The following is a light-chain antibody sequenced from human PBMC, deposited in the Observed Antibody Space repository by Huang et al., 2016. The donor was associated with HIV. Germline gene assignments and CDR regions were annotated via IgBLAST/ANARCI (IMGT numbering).Light chain of an antibody. V-gene: IGKV3-11*01. Sequence: IVLTQSPATLSWYPGERVTLSCRASQSVGNYIAWYQQHPGQSPKLLIYDTSNRATGTPGRFSGSGSGTDFTPTIGSLQSEDFAVDYCQQRSSGVTFGGGTKVQVK. CDR3: QQRSSGVT. J-gene: IGKJ4*01. CDR2: DTS. CDR1: QSVGNY.